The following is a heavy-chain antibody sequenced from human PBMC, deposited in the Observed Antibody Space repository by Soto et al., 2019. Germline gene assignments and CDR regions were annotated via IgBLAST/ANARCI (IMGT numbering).Heavy chain of an antibody. Sequence: QVQLVQSGAEVKKPGASVKVSCKASGYTFTSYGISWVRQAPGPGREWMGWISAYNGNTNYAQKLQGRVTMTTDTSTSTAYMELRSLRSDDTAVYYCASFSIAAADPYGMDVWGQGPRVTVSS. V-gene: IGHV1-18*01. CDR3: ASFSIAAADPYGMDV. CDR1: GYTFTSYG. J-gene: IGHJ6*02. CDR2: ISAYNGNT. D-gene: IGHD6-13*01.